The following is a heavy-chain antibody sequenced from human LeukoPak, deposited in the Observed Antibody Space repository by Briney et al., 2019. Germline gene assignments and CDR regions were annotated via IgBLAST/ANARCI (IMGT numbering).Heavy chain of an antibody. CDR3: APTIVGATPCFDY. V-gene: IGHV1-69-2*01. D-gene: IGHD1-26*01. CDR2: VDPEDGET. CDR1: GYTFTDYY. J-gene: IGHJ4*02. Sequence: ASVKISCKVSGYTFTDYYMHWVQQAPGKGLEWMGLVDPEDGETIYAEKFQGRVTITADTSTDTAYMELSSLRSEDTAVYYCAPTIVGATPCFDYWGQGTLVTFSS.